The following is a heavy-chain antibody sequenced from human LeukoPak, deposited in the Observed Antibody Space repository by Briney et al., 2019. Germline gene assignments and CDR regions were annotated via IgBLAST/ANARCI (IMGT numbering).Heavy chain of an antibody. J-gene: IGHJ4*02. CDR3: ARNRAVVVPADVDY. D-gene: IGHD2-2*01. Sequence: PSETLSLTCAVYGGSFSGYYWSWIRQPPGKGLEWIGEINHSGSTYYNPSLKSRVTISVDTSKNQFSLKLSSVTAADTAVYYCARNRAVVVPADVDYWGQGTLVTVSS. CDR1: GGSFSGYY. V-gene: IGHV4-34*01. CDR2: INHSGST.